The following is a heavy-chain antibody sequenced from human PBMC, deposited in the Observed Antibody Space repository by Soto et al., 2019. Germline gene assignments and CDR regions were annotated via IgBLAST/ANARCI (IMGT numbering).Heavy chain of an antibody. Sequence: ASVKVSCKASGYTFTSYGISWVRQAPGQGLEWMGWISAYNGNTNYAQKLQGRVTMTTDTSTSTAYMELRSLRSDDTAVYYCARVAGYNSVRPLDAFDIWGQGTMVTVSS. CDR1: GYTFTSYG. D-gene: IGHD5-12*01. J-gene: IGHJ3*02. CDR3: ARVAGYNSVRPLDAFDI. V-gene: IGHV1-18*01. CDR2: ISAYNGNT.